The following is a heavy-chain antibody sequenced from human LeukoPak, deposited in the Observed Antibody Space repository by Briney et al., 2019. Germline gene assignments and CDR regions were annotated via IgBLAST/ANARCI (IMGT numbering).Heavy chain of an antibody. D-gene: IGHD2-2*01. CDR1: GGSISSYY. J-gene: IGHJ4*02. V-gene: IGHV4-59*08. CDR3: AGQYQPFRRVDY. CDR2: IYYSGST. Sequence: SETLSLTCTVSGGSISSYYWSWVRQPPGKGLEWIGYIYYSGSTNYNPSLKSRDTISVDTSKNQFSLKPSSVTAADAAVYYCAGQYQPFRRVDYWGQGTLVTVSS.